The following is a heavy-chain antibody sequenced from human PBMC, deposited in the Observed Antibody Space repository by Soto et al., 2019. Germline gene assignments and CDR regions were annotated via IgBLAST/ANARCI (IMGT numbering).Heavy chain of an antibody. CDR3: AKLWFYYDSSCYYQYYFDY. Sequence: GGSLRLSCAASGFTFSSYAMSWVRQAPGKGLEWVSAISGSGGSTYYPDSVKGRFTISRDNSKNTLYLQMNSLRAKDTAVYYCAKLWFYYDSSCYYQYYFDYWGQGTLVTVSS. J-gene: IGHJ4*02. D-gene: IGHD3-22*01. CDR1: GFTFSSYA. CDR2: ISGSGGST. V-gene: IGHV3-23*01.